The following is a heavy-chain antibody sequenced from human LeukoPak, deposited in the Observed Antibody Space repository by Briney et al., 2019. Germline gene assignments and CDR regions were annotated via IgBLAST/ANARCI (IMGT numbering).Heavy chain of an antibody. D-gene: IGHD1-26*01. J-gene: IGHJ4*02. CDR1: GYTFTSYD. Sequence: EASVKVSCKASGYTFTSYDINWVRQATGQGLEWMGWMNPNSGNTGYAQKFQGRVTMTRNTSISTAYMELSSLRSEDTAVYYCAVWGSYYDGNLFDYWGQGTLVTVSS. CDR2: MNPNSGNT. V-gene: IGHV1-8*01. CDR3: AVWGSYYDGNLFDY.